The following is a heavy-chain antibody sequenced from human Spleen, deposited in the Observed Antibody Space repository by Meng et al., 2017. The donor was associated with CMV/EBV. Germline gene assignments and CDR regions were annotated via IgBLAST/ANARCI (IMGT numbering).Heavy chain of an antibody. J-gene: IGHJ6*02. CDR1: GFTFSDYY. Sequence: GESLKISCAASGFTFSDYYMSWIRQAPGKGLEWVSYISSSGYTMYYSDSVRGRFTISRDNAKNSLYLQMNGLRVEDTAVYYCARARVSCSFTSCYYLDVWGQGTTVTVSS. CDR3: ARARVSCSFTSCYYLDV. CDR2: ISSSGYTM. V-gene: IGHV3-11*04. D-gene: IGHD2-2*01.